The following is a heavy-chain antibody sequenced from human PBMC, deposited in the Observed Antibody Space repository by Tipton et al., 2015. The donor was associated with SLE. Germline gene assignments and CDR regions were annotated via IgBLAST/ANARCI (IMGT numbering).Heavy chain of an antibody. J-gene: IGHJ3*02. CDR2: IYHTGNT. D-gene: IGHD2-2*01. V-gene: IGHV4-59*12. CDR1: GGSISSYY. CDR3: ARPRHCSSTSCQGPFEI. Sequence: TLSLTCTVSGGSISSYYWSWIRQPPGKGLEWIGYIYHTGNTYYTPSLKSQLTISVDTSENQFSLKLNSVTAADTAFYYCARPRHCSSTSCQGPFEIWGQGTMVTVSS.